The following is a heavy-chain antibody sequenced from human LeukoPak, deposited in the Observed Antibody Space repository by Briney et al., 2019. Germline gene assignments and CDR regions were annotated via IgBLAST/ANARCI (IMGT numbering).Heavy chain of an antibody. CDR1: GFTFSTYN. Sequence: QPGGSLRLSCAASGFTFSTYNMNWVRQAPGKGLEWVSAISGSGGSTYYADSVKGRFTISRDNSKNTLYLQMNSLRAEDTAVYYCAKDWGWFGESSSDYWGQGTLVTVSS. CDR2: ISGSGGST. V-gene: IGHV3-23*01. J-gene: IGHJ4*02. D-gene: IGHD3-10*01. CDR3: AKDWGWFGESSSDY.